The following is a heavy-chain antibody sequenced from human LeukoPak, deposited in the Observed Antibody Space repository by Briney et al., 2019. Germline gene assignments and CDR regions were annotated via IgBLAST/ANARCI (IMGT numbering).Heavy chain of an antibody. V-gene: IGHV4-34*01. Sequence: PSETLSLTCAAYGESFSDYYWSWIRQPPGKGLEWIGEINHAGGTNYNPSLKSRVTISADTSKNQFSLRLTSVTAADTAVYYCARRDFALFGVVTAFNFWGQGTLVTVSS. D-gene: IGHD3-3*01. CDR2: INHAGGT. CDR3: ARRDFALFGVVTAFNF. CDR1: GESFSDYY. J-gene: IGHJ4*02.